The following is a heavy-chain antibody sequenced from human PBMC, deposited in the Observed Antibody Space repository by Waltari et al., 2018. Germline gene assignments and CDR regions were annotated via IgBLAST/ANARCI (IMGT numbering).Heavy chain of an antibody. Sequence: EVQWVESGGGLVQPGGSLRLSCEASGFTFSSYCMHWVRQTPVKGLVWFSRISSDGNTTTYADSVKGRFTISRDNAKNTLYLQMNSLRAEDTALYYCARVEYTYGPYCFDSWGQGTPVTVSS. J-gene: IGHJ4*02. V-gene: IGHV3-74*01. D-gene: IGHD5-18*01. CDR2: ISSDGNTT. CDR3: ARVEYTYGPYCFDS. CDR1: GFTFSSYC.